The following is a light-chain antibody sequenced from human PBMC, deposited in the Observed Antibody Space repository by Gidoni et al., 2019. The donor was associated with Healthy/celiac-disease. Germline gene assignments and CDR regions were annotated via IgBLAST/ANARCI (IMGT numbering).Light chain of an antibody. CDR2: GAS. J-gene: IGKJ2*01. Sequence: IVLTQSPGTLSLSPGERATLYCRASQTVSSSYLAWYQHKPGQAPRLLIYGASSRATGIPDRFSGSGSGTDFTLTITRLEPEDFAVYYCQQYGSSPYTFGQGTKLEIK. CDR3: QQYGSSPYT. CDR1: QTVSSSY. V-gene: IGKV3-20*01.